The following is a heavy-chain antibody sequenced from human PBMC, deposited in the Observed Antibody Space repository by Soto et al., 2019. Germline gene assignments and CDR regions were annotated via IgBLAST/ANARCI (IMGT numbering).Heavy chain of an antibody. CDR3: ASQDLCSGGSCYPKYFQH. J-gene: IGHJ1*01. V-gene: IGHV1-69*02. Sequence: SVKVSCKASGGTFSSYTISWVRQAPAQGLEWMGRIIPILGIANYAQKFQGRVTITADKSTSTAYMELSSLRSEDTAVYYCASQDLCSGGSCYPKYFQHWGQGTLVTVSS. CDR1: GGTFSSYT. D-gene: IGHD2-15*01. CDR2: IIPILGIA.